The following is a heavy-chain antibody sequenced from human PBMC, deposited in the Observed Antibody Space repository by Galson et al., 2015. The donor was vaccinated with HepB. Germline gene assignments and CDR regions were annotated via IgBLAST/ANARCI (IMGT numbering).Heavy chain of an antibody. Sequence: ETLSLTCSVSGASMNTDYWTWIRQSPGQRLEWVGYVHHSGAANYNPSLKSRVTMSIDTSKNHFSLNLRSVTAADTAMYFCTRVFGRKCGGTTCFLGAFDIWGPGTRVIVSS. D-gene: IGHD3/OR15-3a*01. CDR1: GASMNTDY. CDR2: VHHSGAA. CDR3: TRVFGRKCGGTTCFLGAFDI. J-gene: IGHJ3*02. V-gene: IGHV4-59*12.